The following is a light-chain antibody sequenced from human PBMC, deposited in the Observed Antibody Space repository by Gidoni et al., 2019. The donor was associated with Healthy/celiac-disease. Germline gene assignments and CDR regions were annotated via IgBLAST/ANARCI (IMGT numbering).Light chain of an antibody. CDR2: GAS. CDR3: QQYGSSPQT. V-gene: IGKV3-20*01. Sequence: EIVLTQSPGTLSLSQGERATLSCSASQSVSSSYLAWYQQKPGQAPRLLIYGASSSATGIPDRFSGSGSGTDFTLTISRLEPEDFAVYYCQQYGSSPQTFGQGTKVEIK. J-gene: IGKJ1*01. CDR1: QSVSSSY.